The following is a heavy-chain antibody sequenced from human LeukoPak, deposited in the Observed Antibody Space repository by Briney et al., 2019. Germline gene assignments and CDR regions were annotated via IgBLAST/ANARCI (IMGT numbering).Heavy chain of an antibody. CDR2: ISSSSSYI. Sequence: PGGSLRLSCAASGFTFSSYSMNWVRQAPGKGLEWVSSISSSSSYIYYADPVKGRFTISRDNAKNSLYLQMNSLRAEDTAVYYCARVGSMRSGPDYWGQGTLVTVSS. D-gene: IGHD6-19*01. CDR3: ARVGSMRSGPDY. CDR1: GFTFSSYS. V-gene: IGHV3-21*01. J-gene: IGHJ4*02.